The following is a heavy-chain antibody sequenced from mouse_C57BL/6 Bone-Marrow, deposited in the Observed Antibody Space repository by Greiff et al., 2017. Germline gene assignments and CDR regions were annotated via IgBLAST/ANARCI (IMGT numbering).Heavy chain of an antibody. V-gene: IGHV1-63*01. J-gene: IGHJ2*01. D-gene: IGHD1-1*01. CDR3: ASYYYGCFDD. Sequence: QVQLKESGAELVRPGTSVKMSCKASGYTFTNYWIGWAKQRPGHGLEWIGAIYPGGGYTNYNEKFKGKATLTADKSSSTAYMQFSSLTSEDSAIYYCASYYYGCFDDWGQGTTLTVAS. CDR2: IYPGGGYT. CDR1: GYTFTNYW.